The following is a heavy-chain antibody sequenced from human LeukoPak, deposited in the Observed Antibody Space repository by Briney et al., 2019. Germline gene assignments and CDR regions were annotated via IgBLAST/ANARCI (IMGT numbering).Heavy chain of an antibody. V-gene: IGHV4-34*01. CDR1: GGSFSGYY. Sequence: SETLSFTCAVYGGSFSGYYWSWIRQPPGKGLEWIGEINHSGSTNYNPSLKSRVTISVDTSKNQFSLKLSSVTAADTAVYYCARGPRSASRYWGQGTLVTVSS. CDR3: ARGPRSASRY. J-gene: IGHJ4*02. CDR2: INHSGST.